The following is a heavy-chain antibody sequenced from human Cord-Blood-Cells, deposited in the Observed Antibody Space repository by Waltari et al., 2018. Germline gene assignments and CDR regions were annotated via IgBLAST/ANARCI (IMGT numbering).Heavy chain of an antibody. CDR2: ISYDGSNK. J-gene: IGHJ6*02. Sequence: QVQLVESGGGVVQPGRSLRLSCAASGFTFSSYAMHWVRQAPGKGLEWVAVISYDGSNKYYADSGKGRFTISRDNSKNTLYLQMNSLRAEDTAVYYCARVELELSYYGMDVWGQGTTVTVSS. D-gene: IGHD1-7*01. CDR3: ARVELELSYYGMDV. CDR1: GFTFSSYA. V-gene: IGHV3-30-3*01.